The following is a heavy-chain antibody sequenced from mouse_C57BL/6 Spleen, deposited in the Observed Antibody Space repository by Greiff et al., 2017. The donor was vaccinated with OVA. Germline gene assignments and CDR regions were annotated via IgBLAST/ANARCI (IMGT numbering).Heavy chain of an antibody. J-gene: IGHJ4*01. Sequence: EVQLQQSGPELVKPGASVKISFKASGYTFTDYYMNWVKQSHGKSLEWIGDINPNNGGTSYNQKFKGKATLTVDKSSSTAYMELRSLTSEDSAVYYCATITTVVADYAMDYWGQGTSVTVSS. CDR1: GYTFTDYY. D-gene: IGHD1-1*01. CDR3: ATITTVVADYAMDY. V-gene: IGHV1-26*01. CDR2: INPNNGGT.